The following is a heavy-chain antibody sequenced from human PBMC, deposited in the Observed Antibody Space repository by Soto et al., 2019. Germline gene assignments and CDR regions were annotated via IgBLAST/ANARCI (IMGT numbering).Heavy chain of an antibody. CDR1: GFTFSHAL. Sequence: PGGSLRLSCAASGFTFSHALMSWVRQAPGKGLEWVGRVRSKSDGGTTDYAAPVKGRFTISRDDSKNTLYLQMNSLKTEDTAVYYCTTEAPGGSNFDYWGQGTLVTVSS. J-gene: IGHJ4*02. V-gene: IGHV3-15*01. CDR3: TTEAPGGSNFDY. D-gene: IGHD2-15*01. CDR2: VRSKSDGGTT.